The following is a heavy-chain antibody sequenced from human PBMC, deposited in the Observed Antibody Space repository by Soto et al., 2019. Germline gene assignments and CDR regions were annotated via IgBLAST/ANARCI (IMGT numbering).Heavy chain of an antibody. D-gene: IGHD2-2*01. CDR1: GFTFSSYS. V-gene: IGHV3-21*01. CDR3: ARAQLPSHAVYWFDP. J-gene: IGHJ5*02. Sequence: GGSLSLSCAASGFTFSSYSMNWVRQAPGKGLEWVSSISSSSSYIYYADSVKGRFTISRDNAKNSLYLQMNSLRAEDTAVYYCARAQLPSHAVYWFDPWGQGTLVTVSS. CDR2: ISSSSSYI.